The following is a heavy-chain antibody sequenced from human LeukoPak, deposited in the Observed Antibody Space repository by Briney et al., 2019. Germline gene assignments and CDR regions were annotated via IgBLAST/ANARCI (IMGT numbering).Heavy chain of an antibody. D-gene: IGHD2-2*01. V-gene: IGHV3-30*02. CDR2: IRFDGSNK. CDR1: GFTFSTSG. CDR3: VKDRGYGSTGDFYYMDV. J-gene: IGHJ6*03. Sequence: GGSLRLSCASSGFTFSTSGMHWVRQAPGKGLEWVAFIRFDGSNKYYADSVKGRFTLSRDNSKNTLYLQMNSLRAEDTAVYHCVKDRGYGSTGDFYYMDVWGKGTTVTVSS.